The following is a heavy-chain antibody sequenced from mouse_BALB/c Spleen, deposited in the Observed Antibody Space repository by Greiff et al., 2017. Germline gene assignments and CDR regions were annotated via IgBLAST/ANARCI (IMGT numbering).Heavy chain of an antibody. CDR2: IRNKANGYTT. CDR3: ARGLPSYYAMDY. J-gene: IGHJ4*01. Sequence: EVKLMESGGGLVQPGGSLRLSCATSGFTFTDYYMSWVRQPPGKALEWLGFIRNKANGYTTEYSASVKGRFTISRDNSQSILYLQMNTLRAEDSATYYCARGLPSYYAMDYWGQGTSVTVSS. V-gene: IGHV7-3*02. CDR1: GFTFTDYY. D-gene: IGHD5-5*01.